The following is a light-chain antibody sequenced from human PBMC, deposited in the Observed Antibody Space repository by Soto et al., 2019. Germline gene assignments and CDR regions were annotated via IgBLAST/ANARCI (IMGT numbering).Light chain of an antibody. CDR1: ESVSNN. Sequence: EIVMTQSPVTLSVSPGERVTLSCRASESVSNNLAWYQQKPGQAVRLLIYGASTRATGVPARFSGSGSGTEFTLTINSLQSEDFAVYYCHQYNDWPRTFGQGAKVEIK. J-gene: IGKJ1*01. CDR3: HQYNDWPRT. CDR2: GAS. V-gene: IGKV3-15*01.